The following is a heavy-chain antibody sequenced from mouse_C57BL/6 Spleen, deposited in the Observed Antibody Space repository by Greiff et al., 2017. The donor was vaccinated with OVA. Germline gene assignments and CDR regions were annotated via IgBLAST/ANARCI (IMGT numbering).Heavy chain of an antibody. J-gene: IGHJ4*01. CDR1: GYAFSSYW. CDR3: ARNYSNSFYYAMDD. Sequence: VQLQQSGAELVKPGASVKISCKASGYAFSSYWMNWVKQRPGKGLEWIGQIYPGDGDTNYNGKFKGKATLTADKSSSTAYMQLSSLTSEDSAVYFCARNYSNSFYYAMDDWGQGTSVTVSS. V-gene: IGHV1-80*01. D-gene: IGHD2-5*01. CDR2: IYPGDGDT.